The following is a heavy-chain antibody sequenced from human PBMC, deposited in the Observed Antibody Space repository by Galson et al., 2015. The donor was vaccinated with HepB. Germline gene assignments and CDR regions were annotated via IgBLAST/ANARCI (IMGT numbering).Heavy chain of an antibody. D-gene: IGHD2-8*01. CDR2: INAGNGNT. J-gene: IGHJ4*02. V-gene: IGHV1-3*01. Sequence: SVKVSCKASGYTFTTYSIHRVRQAPGQRLEWMGWINAGNGNTKYSQNFQGRVTITTYTSASTAYMELSSLRSEDTAVYYCAMDSEYFHYWGQGTLVTVSS. CDR1: GYTFTTYS. CDR3: AMDSEYFHY.